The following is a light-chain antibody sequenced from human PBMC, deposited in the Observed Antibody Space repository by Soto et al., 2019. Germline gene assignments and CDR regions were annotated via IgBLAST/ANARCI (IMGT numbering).Light chain of an antibody. V-gene: IGKV3-15*01. J-gene: IGKJ3*01. Sequence: DIVITQSPATLSVSTGERATLSCRASQSINSNLAWYQQKPGRAPSLLIYGASTRATGIPARFSGSGSGTEFTLTISRLQSEDFAVYYCQQYNDWPLSFGPGTKVDI. CDR1: QSINSN. CDR2: GAS. CDR3: QQYNDWPLS.